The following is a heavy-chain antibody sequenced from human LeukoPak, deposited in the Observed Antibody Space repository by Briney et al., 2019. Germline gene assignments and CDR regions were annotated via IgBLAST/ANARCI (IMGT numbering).Heavy chain of an antibody. D-gene: IGHD6-19*01. V-gene: IGHV3-11*04. J-gene: IGHJ4*02. Sequence: GGSLRLSCAASGFTFSDYYTSWIRQAPGKGLEWVSYSSSGGSAIYYADSVKGRFTISRDNAKNSVYLQMNRLRAEDTAVYYCATTRYSSASYSVYWGQGTLVTVSS. CDR1: GFTFSDYY. CDR3: ATTRYSSASYSVY. CDR2: SSSGGSAI.